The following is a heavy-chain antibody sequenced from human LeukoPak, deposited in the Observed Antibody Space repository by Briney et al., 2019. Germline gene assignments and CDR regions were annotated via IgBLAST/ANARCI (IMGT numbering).Heavy chain of an antibody. CDR2: ISGSGGST. CDR3: AKDTKKVAAGNLFDY. Sequence: GGSLRLSCAASGFTFSSYAMSWVRQAPGKGLEWVSAISGSGGSTYYADSVKGRFTISRDNSKNTLYLQMNSPRAEDTAVYYCAKDTKKVAAGNLFDYWGQGTLVTVSS. CDR1: GFTFSSYA. J-gene: IGHJ4*02. V-gene: IGHV3-23*01. D-gene: IGHD6-13*01.